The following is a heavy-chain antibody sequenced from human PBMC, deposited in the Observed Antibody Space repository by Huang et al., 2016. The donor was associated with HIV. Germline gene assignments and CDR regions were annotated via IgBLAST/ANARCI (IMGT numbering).Heavy chain of an antibody. J-gene: IGHJ4*02. V-gene: IGHV3-73*02. CDR3: TTEGDY. CDR1: GFTFSGSA. CDR2: IRSKANNYAT. Sequence: EVQLVESGGGLVQPGGSLKLSCAASGFTFSGSAMHWVSQASGKGLEWVGRIRSKANNYATAYAASVKGRFTISRDDSKKTAYLQMNSLKTEDTAVYYCTTEGDYWGQGSLVTVSS.